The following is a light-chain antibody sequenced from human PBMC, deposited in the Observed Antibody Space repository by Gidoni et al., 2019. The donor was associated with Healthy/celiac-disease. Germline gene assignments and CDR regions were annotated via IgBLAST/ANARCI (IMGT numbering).Light chain of an antibody. Sequence: EIVLAQFSGTLSSSPGDSNTLPCRASQRVRSSYLAWYQQKPGQAPRLLIYGASSRATGIPDRFSGSGSGTDFTLTISRLEPEDFAVYYCQQYGSSPPWTFGQGTKVEIK. CDR3: QQYGSSPPWT. V-gene: IGKV3-20*01. CDR2: GAS. CDR1: QRVRSSY. J-gene: IGKJ1*01.